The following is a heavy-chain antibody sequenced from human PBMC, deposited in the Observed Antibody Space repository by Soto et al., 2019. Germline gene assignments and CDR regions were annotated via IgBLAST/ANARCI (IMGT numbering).Heavy chain of an antibody. J-gene: IGHJ5*02. CDR2: TNPNSDGA. D-gene: IGHD2-8*02. V-gene: IGHV1-2*02. CDR1: GYTFTDYY. Sequence: QVHLVQSEAEVKKPGASVRVSCKASGYTFTDYYIHWVRQAPGQGLEWMGWTNPNSDGAHYAQKFQDRLIMTRNTSINTAYMELTSLTSEDTAMYYCARGRPGGGVKRSWFDPWGQGTLVIVSS. CDR3: ARGRPGGGVKRSWFDP.